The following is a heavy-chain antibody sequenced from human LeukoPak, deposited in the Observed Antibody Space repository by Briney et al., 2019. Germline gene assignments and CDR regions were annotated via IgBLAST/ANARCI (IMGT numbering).Heavy chain of an antibody. J-gene: IGHJ4*02. CDR1: GGSISTYY. Sequence: SETLSLTCTVSGGSISTYYWSWIRQPPGKGLEWIGYIYYSGSTNYDPSLKSRVTISIDTSKNQFSLNLSSVTAADTAVYYCARSERYSSGWYFYFDYWGQGTLVTVSS. V-gene: IGHV4-59*01. D-gene: IGHD6-19*01. CDR3: ARSERYSSGWYFYFDY. CDR2: IYYSGST.